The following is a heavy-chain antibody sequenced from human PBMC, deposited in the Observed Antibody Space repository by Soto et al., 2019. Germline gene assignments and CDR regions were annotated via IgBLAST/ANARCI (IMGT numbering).Heavy chain of an antibody. Sequence: LSLTCTVSGGSISSGDYYWSWIRQPPGKGLEWIGYIYYSGSTSYNASLKSRTSISADPPNNQFSLKLHSLTAADTAVYFCGTMPIVVEPAPMDVWGPGTSVTVSS. CDR3: GTMPIVVEPAPMDV. D-gene: IGHD2-2*01. CDR1: GGSISSGDYY. J-gene: IGHJ6*02. CDR2: IYYSGST. V-gene: IGHV4-30-4*01.